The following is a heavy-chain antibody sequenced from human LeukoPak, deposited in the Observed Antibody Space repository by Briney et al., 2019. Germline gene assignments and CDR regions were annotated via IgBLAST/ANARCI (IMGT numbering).Heavy chain of an antibody. CDR3: AKDGDDYGDYGAYYYYYYGMDV. CDR1: GFTFSSYA. CDR2: ISGSGGST. J-gene: IGHJ6*02. V-gene: IGHV3-23*01. D-gene: IGHD4-17*01. Sequence: PGGSLRLSCAASGFTFSSYAMSWVRQAPGKGLEWASAISGSGGSTYYADSVKGRFTISRDNSKNTLYLQMNSLRAEDTAVYYCAKDGDDYGDYGAYYYYYYGMDVWGQGTTVTVSS.